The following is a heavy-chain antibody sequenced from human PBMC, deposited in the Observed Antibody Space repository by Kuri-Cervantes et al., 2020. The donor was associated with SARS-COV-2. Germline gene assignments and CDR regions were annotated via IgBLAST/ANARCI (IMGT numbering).Heavy chain of an antibody. J-gene: IGHJ4*02. Sequence: SETLSLTCAVSGYSISSGYYWGWIRQPPGKGLEWIGSIYHSGSTYYNPSLKSRVTISVDTSKNQFSLKLSSVTAADTAVYYWARAASRGGNMVRGVASFDYWGQGTLVTVSS. D-gene: IGHD3-10*01. CDR1: GYSISSGYY. CDR3: ARAASRGGNMVRGVASFDY. CDR2: IYHSGST. V-gene: IGHV4-38-2*01.